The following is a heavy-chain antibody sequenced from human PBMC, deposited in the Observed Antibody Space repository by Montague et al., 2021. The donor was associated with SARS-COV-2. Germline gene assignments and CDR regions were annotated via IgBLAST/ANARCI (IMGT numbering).Heavy chain of an antibody. CDR1: GGSFSGYD. CDR3: ARGSVEITMIAVVFTGGIYYYDH. J-gene: IGHJ4*02. V-gene: IGHV4-34*01. D-gene: IGHD3-22*01. Sequence: SETLSLTCAVYGGSFSGYDWSWIRQSPGKGLEWIGEIDHSGSTKYNPSLKSRLTLSVDTSKNQFSLKLSTVTAADTAVYYCARGSVEITMIAVVFTGGIYYYDHWGRGTLVTVSS. CDR2: IDHSGST.